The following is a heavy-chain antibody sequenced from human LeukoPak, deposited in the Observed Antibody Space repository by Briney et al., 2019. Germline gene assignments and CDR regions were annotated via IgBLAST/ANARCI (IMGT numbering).Heavy chain of an antibody. CDR3: ASKGLDSSGWYPFDY. D-gene: IGHD6-19*01. CDR2: ISAYNGNT. CDR1: GYTFTSYG. V-gene: IGHV1-18*01. Sequence: ASVKVSCKTSGYTFTSYGISWVRQAPGQGLEWMGWISAYNGNTNYAQKLQGRVTMTTDTSTSTAYMELRSLRSDDTAVYYCASKGLDSSGWYPFDYWGQGTLVTVSS. J-gene: IGHJ4*02.